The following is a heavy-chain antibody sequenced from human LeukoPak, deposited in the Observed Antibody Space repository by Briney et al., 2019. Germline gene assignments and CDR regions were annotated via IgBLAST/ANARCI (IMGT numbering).Heavy chain of an antibody. CDR3: ARGYSSGWYWFDP. D-gene: IGHD6-19*01. V-gene: IGHV3-53*01. CDR2: IYSGGST. CDR1: GFTVSSNY. Sequence: GSLRLSCAASGFTVSSNYMSWVRQAPGKGLEWVSVIYSGGSTYADSVKGRFTISRDNSKNTLYLQMNSLRAEDTAVYYCARGYSSGWYWFDPWGQGTLVTVSS. J-gene: IGHJ5*02.